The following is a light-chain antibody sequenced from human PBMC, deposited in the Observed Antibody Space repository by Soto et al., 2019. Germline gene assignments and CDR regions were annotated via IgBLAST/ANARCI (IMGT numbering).Light chain of an antibody. V-gene: IGKV1-33*01. CDR2: DAS. CDR1: QDISDS. J-gene: IGKJ4*01. CDR3: HQYTNPPLT. Sequence: DIQMTQSPSSLSASVGDRITITCQASQDISDSLNWYQQKPGRAPNLLIYDASNLETGVPSRFSGSGSGTDFTFTITGLQPEDIATYYCHQYTNPPLTFGGGTKGEIK.